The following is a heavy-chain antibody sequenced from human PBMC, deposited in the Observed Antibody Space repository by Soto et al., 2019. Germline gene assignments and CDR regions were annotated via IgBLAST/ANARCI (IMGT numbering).Heavy chain of an antibody. Sequence: SETLSLTCTVSGGSISRGGYFWIWIRHHPGKGLEWIGHIYYTGSTFYSPSLKSRVVISRDTSKNQFSLKLSSVTAADTAVYYCARVTTIFGVVIESFDYWGQGTLVTVSS. J-gene: IGHJ4*02. CDR1: GGSISRGGYF. CDR2: IYYTGST. CDR3: ARVTTIFGVVIESFDY. D-gene: IGHD3-3*01. V-gene: IGHV4-31*03.